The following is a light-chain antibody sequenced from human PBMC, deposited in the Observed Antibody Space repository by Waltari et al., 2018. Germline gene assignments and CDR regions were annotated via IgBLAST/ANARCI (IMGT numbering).Light chain of an antibody. CDR3: QSYDANLSGWV. Sequence: QSVLTQPPSVSGAPGQRVTISCTGSRSNIGAVYDVQWYQQIPGTAPKVLIYLDQTRPSGVPDRFSGSKSGTSASLAITGLQAEDEADYYCQSYDANLSGWVFGGGTKVTV. J-gene: IGLJ3*02. CDR1: RSNIGAVYD. V-gene: IGLV1-40*01. CDR2: LDQ.